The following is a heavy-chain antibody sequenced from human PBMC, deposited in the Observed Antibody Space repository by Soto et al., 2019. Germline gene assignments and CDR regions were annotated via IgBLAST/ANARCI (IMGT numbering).Heavy chain of an antibody. CDR3: AREGTGFGESRLRFLEWHDINFDY. Sequence: GGSLRLSCAASGFTFSSYGMHWVRQAPGKGLEWVAVIWYDGSNKYYADSVKGRFTISRDNSKNTLYLQMNSLRAEDTAVYYCAREGTGFGESRLRFLEWHDINFDYWGQGTLVTVSS. CDR1: GFTFSSYG. CDR2: IWYDGSNK. V-gene: IGHV3-33*01. D-gene: IGHD3-3*01. J-gene: IGHJ4*02.